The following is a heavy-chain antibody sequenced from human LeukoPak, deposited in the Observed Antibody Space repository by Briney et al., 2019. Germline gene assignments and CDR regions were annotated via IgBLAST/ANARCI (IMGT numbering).Heavy chain of an antibody. CDR3: ARDKESGGTCCYNWFDP. V-gene: IGHV1-18*01. Sequence: ASVKVSCKTSGYTFTSYGISWVRQAPGQGLEWMGWISAYNGNTNYAQKFQGRVTMTTDTSTSTAYLELRSLRSDDTAVYYCARDKESGGTCCYNWFDPWGRGTLVTVSS. CDR1: GYTFTSYG. J-gene: IGHJ5*02. CDR2: ISAYNGNT. D-gene: IGHD2-15*01.